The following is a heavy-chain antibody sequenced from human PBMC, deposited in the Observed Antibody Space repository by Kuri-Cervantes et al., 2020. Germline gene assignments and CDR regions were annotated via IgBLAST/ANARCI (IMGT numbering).Heavy chain of an antibody. CDR1: GYTFTSYG. CDR3: ARAAGRYYDILTDYYARYFDY. CDR2: ISAYNGNT. V-gene: IGHV1-18*01. D-gene: IGHD3-9*01. Sequence: ASVKVSCKASGYTFTSYGISWVRQAPGQGLEWMGWISAYNGNTNYAQKLQGRVTMTTDTSTSTAYMELRSLRSDDTAVYYCARAAGRYYDILTDYYARYFDYWGQGTLVTVSS. J-gene: IGHJ4*02.